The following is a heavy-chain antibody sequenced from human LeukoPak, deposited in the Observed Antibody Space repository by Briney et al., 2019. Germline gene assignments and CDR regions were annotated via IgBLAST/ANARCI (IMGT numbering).Heavy chain of an antibody. Sequence: SVKVSCKASGGTFSSYAISWMRQAPGQGLELIGGIIPIFGTANYAQKFQGRVTITADESTSTAYMELSSLRSEDTAVYYCASDLERDGYNMPETPWGQGTLVTVSS. D-gene: IGHD5-24*01. CDR1: GGTFSSYA. CDR3: ASDLERDGYNMPETP. J-gene: IGHJ5*02. CDR2: IIPIFGTA. V-gene: IGHV1-69*13.